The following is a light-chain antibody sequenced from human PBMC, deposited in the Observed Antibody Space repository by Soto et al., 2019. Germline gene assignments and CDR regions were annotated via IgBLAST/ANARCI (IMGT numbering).Light chain of an antibody. CDR2: DAS. CDR1: QSVSSS. Sequence: EIVLTQSPATLSLSPGETATLSCRASQSVSSSLAWYQQKPGQTPRLLIYDASNRATGIPARFSGSGSGTGFTLTVSSLEPEDFAVYYCQQRSSWPLTFGGGTKVEIK. V-gene: IGKV3-11*01. CDR3: QQRSSWPLT. J-gene: IGKJ4*01.